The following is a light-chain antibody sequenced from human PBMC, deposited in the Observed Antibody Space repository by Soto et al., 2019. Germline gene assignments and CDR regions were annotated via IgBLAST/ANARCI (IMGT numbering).Light chain of an antibody. V-gene: IGKV3-20*01. J-gene: IGKJ1*01. CDR1: QSVSSSF. CDR3: HQYGSSPRT. CDR2: GAS. Sequence: ESVLTQSPGTLSLSPGERATLSCRASQSVSSSFLAWYLQKPGQAPSLLIYGASSRATAIPDRFSGSGSGTDFTLNISRLEPEDFAVYYCHQYGSSPRTFGEGTKVDIK.